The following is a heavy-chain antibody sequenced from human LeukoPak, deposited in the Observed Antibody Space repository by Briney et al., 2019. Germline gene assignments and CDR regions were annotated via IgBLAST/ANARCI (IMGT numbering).Heavy chain of an antibody. CDR3: ATPGIAVAGTPFDY. D-gene: IGHD6-19*01. CDR2: INHSGST. CDR1: GGSFSGYY. J-gene: IGHJ4*02. Sequence: SETLSLTCAVYGGSFSGYYWSWIRQPPGKGLEWIGEINHSGSTNYNPSLKSRVTISVDTSKNQFSLKLCSVTAADTAVYYCATPGIAVAGTPFDYWGQGTLVTVSS. V-gene: IGHV4-34*01.